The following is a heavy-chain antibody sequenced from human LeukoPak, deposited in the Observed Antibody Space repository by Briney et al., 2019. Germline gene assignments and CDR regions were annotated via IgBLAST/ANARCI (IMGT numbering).Heavy chain of an antibody. Sequence: SETLSLTCTVSGGSISSGDYYWSWIRQPPGKGLEWIGYIYYSGSTYYNPSLKSRVTISVDTSKNQFSLKLSSVTAADTAVYYCARHIAAAGNYYYYYMDVWGKGTTVTVSS. CDR3: ARHIAAAGNYYYYYMDV. J-gene: IGHJ6*03. CDR2: IYYSGST. CDR1: GGSISSGDYY. D-gene: IGHD6-13*01. V-gene: IGHV4-30-4*08.